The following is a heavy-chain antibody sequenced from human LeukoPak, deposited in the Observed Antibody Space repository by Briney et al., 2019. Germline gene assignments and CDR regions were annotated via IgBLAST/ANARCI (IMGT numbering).Heavy chain of an antibody. J-gene: IGHJ4*02. CDR3: TRGLTTSPGIDY. D-gene: IGHD4-17*01. Sequence: GGSLRLSCAACGFTFSTYWMNWVRQAPGKGLEWVANIKEDGSEKYYVDSVKGRFTISRDNAKNSLYLQMSSLRADDTAVYYCTRGLTTSPGIDYWGQGTLVTVSS. V-gene: IGHV3-7*01. CDR2: IKEDGSEK. CDR1: GFTFSTYW.